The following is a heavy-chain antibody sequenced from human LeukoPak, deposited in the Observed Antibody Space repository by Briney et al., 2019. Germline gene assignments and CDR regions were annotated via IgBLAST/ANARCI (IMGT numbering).Heavy chain of an antibody. D-gene: IGHD3-9*01. CDR3: ARDGGYCDWFSLYYFDY. CDR1: GYTFTGYY. Sequence: ASVKVSCKASGYTFTGYYMHWVRQAPGQGLEWMGWINPNSGGTNYAQKFQGRVTMTRDTSISTAYMELSRLRSDDTAVYYCARDGGYCDWFSLYYFDYWGQGTLVTVSS. V-gene: IGHV1-2*02. J-gene: IGHJ4*02. CDR2: INPNSGGT.